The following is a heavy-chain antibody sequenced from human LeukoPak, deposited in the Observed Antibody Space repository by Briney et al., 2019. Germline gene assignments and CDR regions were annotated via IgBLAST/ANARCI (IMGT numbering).Heavy chain of an antibody. CDR2: IKSKTDGGTT. CDR3: IGFLEWSPDY. V-gene: IGHV3-15*01. D-gene: IGHD3-3*02. J-gene: IGHJ4*02. Sequence: SGGSLRLSCAASGFTFSNAWMSWVRQAPGKGLEWVGRIKSKTDGGTTDYAAPVKGRFTISRDDSRNTLYLQMNSLKTEDTAVYYCIGFLEWSPDYWGQGTLVTVSS. CDR1: GFTFSNAW.